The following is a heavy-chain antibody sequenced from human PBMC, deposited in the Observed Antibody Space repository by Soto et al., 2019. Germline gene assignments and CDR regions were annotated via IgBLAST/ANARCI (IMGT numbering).Heavy chain of an antibody. V-gene: IGHV3-11*05. D-gene: IGHD3-10*01. J-gene: IGHJ5*02. CDR3: SRELRGYASGSA. Sequence: SLRLSCAASGFTFSGYYMSWLRQAPGKGLEWVSYISGSSSDTNYADSVKGRFTISRDNAKNSLFLQMNSLRADDTAVYYCSRELRGYASGSAWGQGTLVTVSS. CDR1: GFTFSGYY. CDR2: ISGSSSDT.